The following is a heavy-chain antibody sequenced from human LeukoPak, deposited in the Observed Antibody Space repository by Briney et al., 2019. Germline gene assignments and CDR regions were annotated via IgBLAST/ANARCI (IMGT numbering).Heavy chain of an antibody. CDR1: GYIFTVYY. CDR2: INPKSGAT. D-gene: IGHD3-9*01. CDR3: ARALYNGFDWTAPDM. Sequence: AASVKVSCKASGYIFTVYYIHWVRQAPGQGPEWMGWINPKSGATEYEQKFKGRVSMTRDSSSSTAYMELARLRSDDTAVYYCARALYNGFDWTAPDMWGHGTLVTVSS. J-gene: IGHJ3*02. V-gene: IGHV1-2*02.